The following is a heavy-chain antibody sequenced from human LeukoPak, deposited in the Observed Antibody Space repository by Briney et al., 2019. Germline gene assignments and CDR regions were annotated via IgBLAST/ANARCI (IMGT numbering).Heavy chain of an antibody. CDR1: GYTFTSYD. Sequence: ASVKVSCKASGYTFTSYDINWVRQATGQGFEWMGWMNPNSGNTGYAQKFQGRVTMTRNTSISTAYMELSSLRSEDTAVYYCARDGSNSEDGWFDPWGQGTLVTVSS. D-gene: IGHD4-11*01. CDR3: ARDGSNSEDGWFDP. CDR2: MNPNSGNT. J-gene: IGHJ5*02. V-gene: IGHV1-8*01.